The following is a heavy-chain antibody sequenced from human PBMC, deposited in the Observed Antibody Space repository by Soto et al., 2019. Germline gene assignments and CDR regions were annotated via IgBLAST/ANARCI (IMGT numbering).Heavy chain of an antibody. V-gene: IGHV4-59*08. CDR2: IYYSGST. D-gene: IGHD3-9*01. J-gene: IGHJ4*02. CDR1: GGSISSYY. Sequence: SETLSLTCTVSGGSISSYYWSWIRQPPGKGLEWIGYIYYSGSTNYNPSLKSRVTISVDTSKNQFSLKLSSVTAADTAVYYCARHDWAKPVDYWGQGTLVTVSS. CDR3: ARHDWAKPVDY.